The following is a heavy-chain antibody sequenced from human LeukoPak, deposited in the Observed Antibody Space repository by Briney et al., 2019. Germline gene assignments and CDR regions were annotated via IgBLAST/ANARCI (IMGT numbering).Heavy chain of an antibody. CDR2: IYPGDSDT. J-gene: IGHJ6*03. CDR3: ARHRDSGCGRWRYYYYYMDV. D-gene: IGHD5-12*01. V-gene: IGHV5-51*01. CDR1: GYSFTSYW. Sequence: GESLKISCKGSGYSFTSYWIGWVRQMPGKGLEWMGIIYPGDSDTRYSSSFQGQVTISADKSISTAYLQWSSLKASDTAMYYCARHRDSGCGRWRYYYYYMDVWGKGTTVTVSS.